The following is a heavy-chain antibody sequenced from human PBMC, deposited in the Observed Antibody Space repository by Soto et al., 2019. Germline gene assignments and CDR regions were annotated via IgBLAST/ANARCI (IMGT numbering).Heavy chain of an antibody. V-gene: IGHV3-21*01. J-gene: IGHJ5*02. CDR1: GFTFSSSS. D-gene: IGHD2-15*01. CDR2: ISSSSSYI. Sequence: ESGGGLVKPGGSLRLSCAASGFTFSSSSMNWVRQAPVKGLEWVSSISSSSSYIYYADSVKGRFTISRDNAKNSLYLQMNSLRAEDTAVYYCARDGVVVVAATGGWFDPWGQGTLVTVSS. CDR3: ARDGVVVVAATGGWFDP.